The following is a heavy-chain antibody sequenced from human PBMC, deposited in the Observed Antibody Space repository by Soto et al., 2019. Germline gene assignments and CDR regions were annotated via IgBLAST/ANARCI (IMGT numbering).Heavy chain of an antibody. V-gene: IGHV1-18*01. Sequence: GASVKVSCKASGYTFTRYGIGWARQAPGQGLEWMGWINTYNGNTNYAQNVQGRVTLTTDTSTSTAYMELRSLRSNEPAIYYWSMVDVYETRSPQSVCGQWTADPVSS. D-gene: IGHD2-8*01. CDR2: INTYNGNT. CDR1: GYTFTRYG. CDR3: SMVDVYETRSPQSV. J-gene: IGHJ6*01.